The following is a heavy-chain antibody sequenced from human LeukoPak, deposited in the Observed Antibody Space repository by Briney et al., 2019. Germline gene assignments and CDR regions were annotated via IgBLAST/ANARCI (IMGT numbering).Heavy chain of an antibody. Sequence: GGSLRLSCAASGFAFGSYWMSWVRQAPGKGLEWVSYISSSSSTIYYADSVKGRFTISRDNAKNSLYLQMNSLRAEDTAVYYCASATASSYLFTNDYWGQGTLVTVSS. CDR2: ISSSSSTI. V-gene: IGHV3-48*01. J-gene: IGHJ4*02. CDR1: GFAFGSYW. CDR3: ASATASSYLFTNDY. D-gene: IGHD1-1*01.